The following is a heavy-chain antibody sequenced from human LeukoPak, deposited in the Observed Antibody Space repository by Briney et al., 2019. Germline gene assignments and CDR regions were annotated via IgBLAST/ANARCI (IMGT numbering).Heavy chain of an antibody. CDR2: ISGSNGNT. D-gene: IGHD1-26*01. CDR1: SYTFTRYG. J-gene: IGHJ4*02. Sequence: ASVKVSCKASSYTFTRYGISWVRQAPGQGLEWMGWISGSNGNTNYAQKFQGGVSMTADTSTSTAYMELRSLRSDDTAVYYCARVYSGSYRGSGGPFDYWGQGTLVTVSS. CDR3: ARVYSGSYRGSGGPFDY. V-gene: IGHV1-18*01.